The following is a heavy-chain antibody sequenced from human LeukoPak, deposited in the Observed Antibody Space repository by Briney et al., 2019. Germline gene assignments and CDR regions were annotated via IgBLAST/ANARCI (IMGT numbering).Heavy chain of an antibody. J-gene: IGHJ5*01. CDR2: IHYSGNS. V-gene: IGHV4-59*08. CDR3: VLAPNSNWFDF. Sequence: PSETLPLTCSVSGDSVSDFYWNWIRQSPGTGLEWIGNIHYSGNSNYNPSLKSRVSMSIDTSRNQFFLKLNSVTAADTAVYYCVLAPNSNWFDFWGQGTQVTVSS. CDR1: GDSVSDFY. D-gene: IGHD2-8*01.